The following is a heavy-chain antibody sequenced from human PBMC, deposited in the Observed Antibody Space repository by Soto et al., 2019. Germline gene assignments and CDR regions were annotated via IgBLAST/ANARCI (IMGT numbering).Heavy chain of an antibody. J-gene: IGHJ6*02. CDR1: GGSFSGYY. CDR2: INHSGST. D-gene: IGHD3-3*01. Sequence: ASETLSLTCAVYGGSFSGYYWSWIRQPPGKGLEWIGEINHSGSTNYNPSLKSRVTISVDTSKNQFSLKLSSVTAADTAVYYCARGRGSPLTSFGVVTRRYYGMDVWGQGTTVTVSS. V-gene: IGHV4-34*01. CDR3: ARGRGSPLTSFGVVTRRYYGMDV.